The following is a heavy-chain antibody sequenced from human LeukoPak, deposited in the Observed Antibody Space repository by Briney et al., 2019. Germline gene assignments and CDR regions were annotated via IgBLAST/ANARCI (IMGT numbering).Heavy chain of an antibody. J-gene: IGHJ4*02. CDR1: GFTFSYYG. CDR3: AKSHLPNAYSGTFYCDY. CDR2: IRYDESKK. D-gene: IGHD1-26*01. Sequence: GGSLRLSCAASGFTFSYYGMHWVRQAPGKGLEWVAFIRYDESKKFYGDSVKGRFTISRDNSKNTLYLQMNSLRTEDTAVYYCAKSHLPNAYSGTFYCDYWGQGTLVTVSS. V-gene: IGHV3-30*02.